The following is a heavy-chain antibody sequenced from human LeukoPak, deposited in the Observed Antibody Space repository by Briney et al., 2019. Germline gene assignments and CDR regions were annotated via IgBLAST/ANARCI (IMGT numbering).Heavy chain of an antibody. D-gene: IGHD5-24*01. CDR3: ALMRDGYTQ. Sequence: GGSLRLSCAASGFTFSNYGMHWVRQAPGKGLEWVTLIRHDGSHKSYADSVKGRFTISRDNSKNTLYLQMNNLRAEDTAVYYCALMRDGYTQWGQGTLVTVSS. V-gene: IGHV3-30*02. CDR2: IRHDGSHK. CDR1: GFTFSNYG. J-gene: IGHJ4*02.